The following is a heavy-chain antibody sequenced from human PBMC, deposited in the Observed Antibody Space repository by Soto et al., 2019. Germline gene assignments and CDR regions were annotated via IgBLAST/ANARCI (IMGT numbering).Heavy chain of an antibody. CDR2: ISSSGTTI. V-gene: IGHV3-48*01. Sequence: EVQLVESGGGLVQPGGSLRLSCAASGFTFSSYSMNWVRQAPGKGLEWVSFISSSGTTIYYADSVKGRFTISRDNAKNSPYLQMNSLRAEDTAVYYCARIGFYDFWSGYESPMDVWGKGTTVTVSS. D-gene: IGHD3-3*01. J-gene: IGHJ6*03. CDR3: ARIGFYDFWSGYESPMDV. CDR1: GFTFSSYS.